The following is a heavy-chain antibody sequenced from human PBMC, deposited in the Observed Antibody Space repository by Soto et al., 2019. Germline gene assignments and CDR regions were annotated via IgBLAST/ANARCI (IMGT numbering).Heavy chain of an antibody. D-gene: IGHD1-7*01. V-gene: IGHV1-18*04. Sequence: ASVKVSCKASGYTFTSYGISWVRQAPGQGLEWMGWISAYNGNTNYAQKLQGRVTMTTDTSTSTAYMELRSLRSDDTAVYYCARARKLELRGYYGMDVWGQGTTVTVSS. CDR2: ISAYNGNT. CDR1: GYTFTSYG. CDR3: ARARKLELRGYYGMDV. J-gene: IGHJ6*02.